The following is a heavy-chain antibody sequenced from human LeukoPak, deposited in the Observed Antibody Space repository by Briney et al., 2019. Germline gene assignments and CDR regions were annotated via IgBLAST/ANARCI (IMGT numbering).Heavy chain of an antibody. D-gene: IGHD7-27*01. J-gene: IGHJ4*02. CDR2: IIPIFGTA. CDR1: GGTFSSCA. Sequence: GASVKVSCKASGGTFSSCAISWVRQAPGQGLEWMGGIIPIFGTANYAQKFQGRVTITADESTSTAYMELSSLRSEDTAVYYCARGFQLGGNFDYWGQGTLVTVSS. V-gene: IGHV1-69*13. CDR3: ARGFQLGGNFDY.